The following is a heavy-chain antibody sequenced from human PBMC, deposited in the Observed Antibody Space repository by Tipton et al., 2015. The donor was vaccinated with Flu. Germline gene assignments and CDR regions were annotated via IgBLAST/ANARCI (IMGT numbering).Heavy chain of an antibody. V-gene: IGHV4-59*01. Sequence: TLSLTCTVSGGSISSYYWSRIRQPPGKGLEWIGYIYYSGSTNYNPSLKSRVTISVDTSKNQFSLKLSSVTAADTAVYYCARASSIAAYDFWSGYSYYFDYWGQGPLVPVSS. CDR3: ARASSIAAYDFWSGYSYYFDY. J-gene: IGHJ4*02. CDR1: GGSISSYY. D-gene: IGHD3-3*01. CDR2: IYYSGST.